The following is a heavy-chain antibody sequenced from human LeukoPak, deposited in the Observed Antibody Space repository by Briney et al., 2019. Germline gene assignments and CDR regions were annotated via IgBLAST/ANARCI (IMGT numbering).Heavy chain of an antibody. Sequence: GESLKISCKGSGYSFTTYWIGWVRQMPGKGLEWMGIIYPGDSDTRYSPSFQGQVTISADKSISTAYLQWSSLKTSDTGMYYFASLYRPSGSFDIWGQGTMVTVSS. CDR2: IYPGDSDT. D-gene: IGHD2-2*02. CDR1: GYSFTTYW. V-gene: IGHV5-51*01. CDR3: ASLYRPSGSFDI. J-gene: IGHJ3*02.